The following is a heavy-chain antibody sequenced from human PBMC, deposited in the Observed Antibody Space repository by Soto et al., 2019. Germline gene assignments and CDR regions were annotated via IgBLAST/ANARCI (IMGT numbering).Heavy chain of an antibody. J-gene: IGHJ5*02. CDR1: GYSFTSYW. CDR3: AVLHSGTDIEEYCSSTSCYREDSWFDP. D-gene: IGHD2-2*01. V-gene: IGHV5-51*01. CDR2: IYPGDSDT. Sequence: GESLKISCKGSGYSFTSYWIGWVRQMPGKGLEWMGIIYPGDSDTRYSPSFQGQVTISADKSISTAYLQWSSLKASDTAMYYCAVLHSGTDIEEYCSSTSCYREDSWFDPWGQGTLVTVSS.